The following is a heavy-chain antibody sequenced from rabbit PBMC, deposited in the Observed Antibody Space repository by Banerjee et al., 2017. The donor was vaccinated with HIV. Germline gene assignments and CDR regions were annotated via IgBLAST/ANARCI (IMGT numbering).Heavy chain of an antibody. Sequence: QEQLEESGGDLVKPEGSLTLTCTASGFTLSGYWMSWVRQAPGKGLEWIGCIATGSGNTYYASWAKGRFTISKTSSTTVTLQMTSLTAADTATYFCARSLGWGAGNLWGPGTLVTVS. CDR3: ARSLGWGAGNL. CDR2: IATGSGNT. J-gene: IGHJ4*01. V-gene: IGHV1S45*01. D-gene: IGHD4-1*01. CDR1: GFTLSGYW.